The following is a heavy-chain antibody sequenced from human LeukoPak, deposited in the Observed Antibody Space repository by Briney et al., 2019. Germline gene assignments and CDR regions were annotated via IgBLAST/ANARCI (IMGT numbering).Heavy chain of an antibody. CDR2: IYTSGST. J-gene: IGHJ6*02. Sequence: SETLSLTCTVSGGSISSYYWSWIRQPAGKGLEWIGRIYTSGSTNYNPSLKSRVTMSVDTSKNQFSLKLSSVTAADTAVYYCAMSGYSGPLDYYYYGMDVWGQGTTVTVSS. CDR1: GGSISSYY. V-gene: IGHV4-4*07. CDR3: AMSGYSGPLDYYYYGMDV. D-gene: IGHD3-3*01.